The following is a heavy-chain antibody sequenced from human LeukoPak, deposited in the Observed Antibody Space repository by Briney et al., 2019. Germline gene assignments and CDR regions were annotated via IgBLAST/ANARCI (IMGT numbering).Heavy chain of an antibody. CDR1: GFTFSSYW. Sequence: PGGSLRLSCAASGFTFSSYWMSWIRQPPGKGLEWIGEINHSGSTNYNPSLKSRVTISVDTSKNQFSLKLSSVTAADTAVYYCARAPTIVVVVAAIFIGFDYWGQGTLVTVSS. D-gene: IGHD2-15*01. J-gene: IGHJ4*02. CDR3: ARAPTIVVVVAAIFIGFDY. V-gene: IGHV4-34*01. CDR2: INHSGST.